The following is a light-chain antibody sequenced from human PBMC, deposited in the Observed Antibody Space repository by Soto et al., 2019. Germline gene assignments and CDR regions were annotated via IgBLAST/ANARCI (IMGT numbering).Light chain of an antibody. V-gene: IGKV3-20*01. J-gene: IGKJ1*01. Sequence: ETVLTQSPGTLSLSPGERATLSCRASQSVGSSYLAWYQQKPGQAPRLLIYDASTRATGIPDRFSGSGSGTDFTITISRLEPEDFAVYYCQHYGRSPPSWTFGQGTKVDIK. CDR1: QSVGSSY. CDR3: QHYGRSPPSWT. CDR2: DAS.